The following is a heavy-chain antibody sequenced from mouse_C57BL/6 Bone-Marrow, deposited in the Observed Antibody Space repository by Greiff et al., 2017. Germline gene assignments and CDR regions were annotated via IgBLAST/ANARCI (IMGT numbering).Heavy chain of an antibody. D-gene: IGHD1-1*01. CDR2: INPNNGGT. CDR3: ARRFITTVVVDY. CDR1: GYTFTDYY. V-gene: IGHV1-26*01. J-gene: IGHJ2*01. Sequence: VQLQQSGPELVKPGASVKISCKASGYTFTDYYMNWVKQSHGKSLEWIGDINPNNGGTSYNQKFKGKATLTVDKSSSTAYMELRSLTSEDSAVYYCARRFITTVVVDYWGQGTTLTVFS.